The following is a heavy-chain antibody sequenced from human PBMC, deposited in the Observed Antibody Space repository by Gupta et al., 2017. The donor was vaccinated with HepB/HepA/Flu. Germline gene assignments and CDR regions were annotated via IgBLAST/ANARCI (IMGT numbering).Heavy chain of an antibody. J-gene: IGHJ6*02. V-gene: IGHV3-23*01. CDR2: ISVGGEVT. CDR3: AKDFYSSGCLPTCGLDV. D-gene: IGHD6-19*01. CDR1: VFTFTAYP. Sequence: EVQLLESGGSLVQSWGSLRLSCPVPVFTFTAYPMTWVRQAPGKGLEWVSSISVGGEVTYYADSAKGRFTISRDNSKDTLYLQLNGLRAEDTAVYYCAKDFYSSGCLPTCGLDVWGQGTTVIVSS.